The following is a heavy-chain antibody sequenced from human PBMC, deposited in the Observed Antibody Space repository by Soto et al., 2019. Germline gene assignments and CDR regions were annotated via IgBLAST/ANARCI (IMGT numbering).Heavy chain of an antibody. Sequence: GGSLRLSCAASGFTVSNFWMTWVRQAPGKGLEWVANIKQDGNEKYYVDSVKGRFTISRDNAKKSLYLQMNSLRAEDTAIFYCARDFLDLFWFGELSFPGYWGQGTLVTVSS. CDR1: GFTVSNFW. CDR3: ARDFLDLFWFGELSFPGY. J-gene: IGHJ4*02. V-gene: IGHV3-7*04. D-gene: IGHD3-10*01. CDR2: IKQDGNEK.